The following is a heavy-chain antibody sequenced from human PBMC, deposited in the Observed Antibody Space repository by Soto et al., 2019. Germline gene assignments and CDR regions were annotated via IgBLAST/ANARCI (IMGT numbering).Heavy chain of an antibody. CDR2: IYYSGST. V-gene: IGHV4-59*01. D-gene: IGHD3-22*01. CDR3: ARGPNYYDSSGYYY. J-gene: IGHJ4*02. CDR1: GCSISSYY. Sequence: SETLSLTCTVSGCSISSYYWSWIRQPPGKGLEWIGYIYYSGSTNYNPSLKSRVTISVDTSKNQFSLKLSSVTAADTAVYYCARGPNYYDSSGYYYWGQGTLVTVSS.